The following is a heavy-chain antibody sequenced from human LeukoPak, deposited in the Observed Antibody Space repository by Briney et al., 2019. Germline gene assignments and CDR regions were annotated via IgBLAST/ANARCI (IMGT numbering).Heavy chain of an antibody. Sequence: ASVKASCKASGGTFSSYAISWVRQAPGQGLEWMGGIIPIFGTANYAQKFQGRVTITADESTSTAYMELSSLRSEDTAVYYCARDVGVHFYGDPTPGWFDPWGQGTLVTVSS. V-gene: IGHV1-69*01. CDR3: ARDVGVHFYGDPTPGWFDP. D-gene: IGHD4-17*01. CDR1: GGTFSSYA. J-gene: IGHJ5*02. CDR2: IIPIFGTA.